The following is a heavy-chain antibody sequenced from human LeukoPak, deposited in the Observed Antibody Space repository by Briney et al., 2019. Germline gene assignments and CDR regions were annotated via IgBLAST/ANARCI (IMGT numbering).Heavy chain of an antibody. CDR1: GFTFSSYS. CDR2: ISSSSSSYI. CDR3: ARASSGYSYGYVHY. Sequence: GGSLRLSCAASGFTFSSYSMNWVRQAPGKGLEWVSSISSSSSSYIYYADSVKGRFTISRDNAKNSLYLQMNSLRAEDTAVYYCARASSGYSYGYVHYWGQGTLVTVSS. D-gene: IGHD5-18*01. V-gene: IGHV3-21*01. J-gene: IGHJ4*02.